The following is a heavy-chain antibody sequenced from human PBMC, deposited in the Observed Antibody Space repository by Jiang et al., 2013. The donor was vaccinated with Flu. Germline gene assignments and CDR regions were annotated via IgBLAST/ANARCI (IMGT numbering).Heavy chain of an antibody. Sequence: PGQGLEWMGGVTGALEQLPYGGNFQGRVTITADKSTSTVYLDFSSLKSEDTAVYYCARSATYYVSHFDYWGQGTLVTVSS. CDR3: ARSATYYVSHFDY. V-gene: IGHV1-69*06. D-gene: IGHD1-26*01. J-gene: IGHJ4*02. CDR2: VTGALEQL.